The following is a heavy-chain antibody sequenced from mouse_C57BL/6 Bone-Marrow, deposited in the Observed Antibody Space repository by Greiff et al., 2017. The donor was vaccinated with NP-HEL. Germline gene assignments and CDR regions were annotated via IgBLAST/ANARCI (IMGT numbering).Heavy chain of an antibody. V-gene: IGHV5-17*01. D-gene: IGHD1-1*01. CDR2: ISSGSSTI. CDR1: GFTFSDYG. J-gene: IGHJ2*01. Sequence: EVKLMESGGGLVKPGGSLKLSCAASGFTFSDYGMHWVRQAPEKGLEWVAYISSGSSTIYYADTVKGRFTISRDNAKNTLFLQMTSLRSEDTAMYYCARGRYYGSSYDYWGQGTTLTVSS. CDR3: ARGRYYGSSYDY.